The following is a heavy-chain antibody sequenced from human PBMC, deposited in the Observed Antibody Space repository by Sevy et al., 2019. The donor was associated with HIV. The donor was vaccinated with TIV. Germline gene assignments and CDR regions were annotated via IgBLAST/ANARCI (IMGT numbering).Heavy chain of an antibody. D-gene: IGHD3-22*01. J-gene: IGHJ4*02. Sequence: GGSLRLSCAASGFTFTEFVMSWVRQSPGKGLEWVSTINSGGGSTYYADSVEGRFTISRDNSQNTLDLQMNSLRAEDTAVYYCAEDVVGGYYDSSGYSDHWGQGTLVTVSS. CDR1: GFTFTEFV. CDR2: INSGGGST. V-gene: IGHV3-23*01. CDR3: AEDVVGGYYDSSGYSDH.